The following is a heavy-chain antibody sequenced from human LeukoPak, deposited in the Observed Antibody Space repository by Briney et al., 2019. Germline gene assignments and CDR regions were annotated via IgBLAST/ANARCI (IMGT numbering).Heavy chain of an antibody. D-gene: IGHD6-13*01. V-gene: IGHV1-18*01. CDR3: ARSNGIAAAGTETPLYY. CDR1: GYTFTSYG. J-gene: IGHJ4*02. Sequence: ASVKVSCKASGYTFTSYGISWVRQAPGQGLEWMGWIRAYNDNTNYAQKLEGRVTMTTDTSTSTAYMELRSLRSDDTAVYYCARSNGIAAAGTETPLYYWGQGTLVTVSS. CDR2: IRAYNDNT.